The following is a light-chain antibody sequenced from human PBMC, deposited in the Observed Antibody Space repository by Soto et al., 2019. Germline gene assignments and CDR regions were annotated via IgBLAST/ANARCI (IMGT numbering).Light chain of an antibody. V-gene: IGKV1-33*01. Sequence: DIQMTQSPSSLSASVGDRVTITCQASQDIKNYLNWYQQKPGKAPNLLIFDASNLKTGVPSRFSGGGSGTHFTFTISSLPPEDVATYYCQQYDHLPPLSFGGGTKVEIK. CDR2: DAS. CDR3: QQYDHLPPLS. CDR1: QDIKNY. J-gene: IGKJ4*01.